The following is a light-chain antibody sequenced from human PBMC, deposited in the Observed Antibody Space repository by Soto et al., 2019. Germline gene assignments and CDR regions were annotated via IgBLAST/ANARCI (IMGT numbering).Light chain of an antibody. Sequence: DVVMTQSPLSLPVTLGQPASISCSSSESLAYSDGNTYLDWFQQRPGQSPRGLIYHVSKRDSGVPDRFSGSGSGTDFTLKISRVEAEDVGVYYSMQGRHWPPRFGAGTKVEIK. CDR3: MQGRHWPPR. V-gene: IGKV2-30*01. J-gene: IGKJ4*01. CDR1: ESLAYSDGNTY. CDR2: HVS.